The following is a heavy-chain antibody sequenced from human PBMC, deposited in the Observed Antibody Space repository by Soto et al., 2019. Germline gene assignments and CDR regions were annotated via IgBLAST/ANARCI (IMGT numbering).Heavy chain of an antibody. D-gene: IGHD3-3*01. CDR1: GGTFSKSG. CDR3: ARVGDMAYKD. Sequence: QVQLVQSGAEVKKPGSSVKVSCKASGGTFSKSGISWVRQAPGQGLECMGVIMPTSGRPDYAQKFQGRVIITADESTSTAYMELSGLTSEDTAVYYCARVGDMAYKDWGQGTLVTVSS. J-gene: IGHJ4*02. CDR2: IMPTSGRP. V-gene: IGHV1-69*01.